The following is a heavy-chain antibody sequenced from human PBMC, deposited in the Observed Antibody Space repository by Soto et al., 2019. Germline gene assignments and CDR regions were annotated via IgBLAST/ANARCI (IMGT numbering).Heavy chain of an antibody. CDR1: GFTFSGSA. V-gene: IGHV3-73*01. Sequence: GGSLRLSCAASGFTFSGSAMHWVRQASGKGLEWVGRIRSKANSYATANAASVKGRFTISRDDSKNTAYLQMKSLKTDGAAVYDCTTLGGYSSGWCGSYYYMDVWGKGTTVTVSS. CDR3: TTLGGYSSGWCGSYYYMDV. J-gene: IGHJ6*03. CDR2: IRSKANSYAT. D-gene: IGHD6-19*01.